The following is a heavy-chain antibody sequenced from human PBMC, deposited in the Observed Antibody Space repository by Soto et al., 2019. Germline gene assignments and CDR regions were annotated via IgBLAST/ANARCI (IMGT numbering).Heavy chain of an antibody. J-gene: IGHJ4*02. D-gene: IGHD5-12*01. CDR3: ARDGIVATTPFLDY. CDR2: ISAYNGNT. Sequence: ASSTFWCKASGDTFTSYAIIWVQQAPGQGLEWMGWISAYNGNTNYAQKLQGRVTMTTDTSTSKAYMELRSLRSDDTAVYYCARDGIVATTPFLDYWGQATLVNVS. CDR1: GDTFTSYA. V-gene: IGHV1-18*04.